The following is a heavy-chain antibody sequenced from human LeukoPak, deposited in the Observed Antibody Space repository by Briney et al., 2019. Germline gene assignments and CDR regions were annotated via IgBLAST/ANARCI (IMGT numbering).Heavy chain of an antibody. CDR3: AREEEQQPNGSEYFQH. CDR1: GYTFTGYY. CDR2: MNPNSGNT. V-gene: IGHV1-8*03. Sequence: AASVKVSCKASGYTFTGYYMHWVRQAPGQGLEWMGWMNPNSGNTGYAQKFQGRVTITRNTSISTAYMELSSLRSEDTAVYYCAREEEQQPNGSEYFQHWGQGTLVTVSS. D-gene: IGHD6-13*01. J-gene: IGHJ1*01.